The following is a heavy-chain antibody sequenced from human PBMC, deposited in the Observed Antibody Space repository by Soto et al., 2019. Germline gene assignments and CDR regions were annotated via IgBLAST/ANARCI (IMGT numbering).Heavy chain of an antibody. CDR3: AKAVVVVAATSPFDY. D-gene: IGHD2-15*01. V-gene: IGHV3-23*01. Sequence: GGSLRLSCAASGFTFSSYAMSWVRQAPGKGLEWVSAISGSGGSTYYADSVRGRFTISRDNSKNTLYLQMNSLRAEDTAVYYCAKAVVVVAATSPFDYWGQGTLVTVSS. J-gene: IGHJ4*02. CDR2: ISGSGGST. CDR1: GFTFSSYA.